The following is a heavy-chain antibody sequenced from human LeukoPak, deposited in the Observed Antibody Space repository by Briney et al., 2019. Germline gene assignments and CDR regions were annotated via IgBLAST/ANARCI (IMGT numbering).Heavy chain of an antibody. J-gene: IGHJ4*02. CDR2: IYYSGST. Sequence: SETLSLTCTVSGGSISSGGYYWSWIRQHPGKGLEWIGYIYYSGSTYYNPSLKSRVTISVDTSKDQFSLKLSSVTAADTAVYHCARATPGYFDYWGQGTLVTVSS. CDR3: ARATPGYFDY. CDR1: GGSISSGGYY. V-gene: IGHV4-31*03.